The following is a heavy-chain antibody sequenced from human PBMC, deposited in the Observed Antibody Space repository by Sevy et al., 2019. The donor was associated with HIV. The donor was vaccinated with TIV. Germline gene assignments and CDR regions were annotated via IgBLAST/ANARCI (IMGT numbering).Heavy chain of an antibody. CDR3: ARDLYRFTTTFDY. J-gene: IGHJ4*02. D-gene: IGHD3-22*01. V-gene: IGHV1-2*02. CDR2: INPNSGGT. Sequence: ASVKVSCKASGYTFTGYYMHWVRQAPGQGLEWMGWINPNSGGTNYAQKFQGRVTMTRDTSISTAYMELSRLRSDDTAVYYWARDLYRFTTTFDYWGQGTLVTVSS. CDR1: GYTFTGYY.